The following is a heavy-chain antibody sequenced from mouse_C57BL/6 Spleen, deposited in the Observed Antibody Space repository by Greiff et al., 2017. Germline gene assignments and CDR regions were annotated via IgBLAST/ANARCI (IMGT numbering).Heavy chain of an antibody. Sequence: EVQLVESEGGLVQPGSSMKLSCTASGFTFSDYYMAWVRQVPEKGLEWVANINYDGSSTYYLDSLKSRFIISRDNAKNILYLQMSSLKSEDTATYYCASYGSSYGFDYWGQGTTLTVSS. CDR2: INYDGSST. CDR3: ASYGSSYGFDY. CDR1: GFTFSDYY. D-gene: IGHD1-1*01. J-gene: IGHJ2*01. V-gene: IGHV5-16*01.